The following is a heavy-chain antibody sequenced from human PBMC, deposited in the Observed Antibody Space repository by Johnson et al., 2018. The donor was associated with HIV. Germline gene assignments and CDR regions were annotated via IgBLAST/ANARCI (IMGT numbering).Heavy chain of an antibody. CDR2: IWYDGSNK. CDR1: GFTFSSYA. V-gene: IGHV3-33*03. J-gene: IGHJ3*02. CDR3: AKQYYGSGGSVHAFDI. D-gene: IGHD3-10*01. Sequence: QVQLVESGGGVVQPGRSLRLSCAASGFTFSSYAMHWVRKAPGKGLEWVAVIWYDGSNKYYADSVKGRFTVSRDNSKNTVYLKMNSLRAEDTAVYYCAKQYYGSGGSVHAFDIWGQGTMVTVSS.